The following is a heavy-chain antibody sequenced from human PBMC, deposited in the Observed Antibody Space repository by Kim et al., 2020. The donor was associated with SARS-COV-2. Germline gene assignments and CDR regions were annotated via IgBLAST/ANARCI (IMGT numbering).Heavy chain of an antibody. CDR3: ARVWFGELLGSRMYNWFDP. Sequence: SETLSLTCTVSGGSISSGGYYWSWIRQHPGKGLEWIGYIYYSGSTYYNPSLKSRVTISVDTSKNQFSLKLSSVTAADTAVYYCARVWFGELLGSRMYNWFDPWGQGTLVTVSS. D-gene: IGHD3-10*01. CDR2: IYYSGST. J-gene: IGHJ5*02. V-gene: IGHV4-31*03. CDR1: GGSISSGGYY.